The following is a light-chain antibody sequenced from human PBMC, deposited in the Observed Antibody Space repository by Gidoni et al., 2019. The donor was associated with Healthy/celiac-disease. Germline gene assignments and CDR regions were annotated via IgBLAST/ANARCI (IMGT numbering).Light chain of an antibody. CDR3: QQYNSYST. J-gene: IGKJ1*01. CDR2: KAS. CDR1: QSISSW. V-gene: IGKV1-5*03. Sequence: DIQMTQSPSTLSASVGDRVTITCRASQSISSWLAWYQQKPGKAPKLLIYKASSLESGVPSRFSGSGSGTEFNLTISSLQTDDFATYYCQQYNSYSTFGQGTKVEIK.